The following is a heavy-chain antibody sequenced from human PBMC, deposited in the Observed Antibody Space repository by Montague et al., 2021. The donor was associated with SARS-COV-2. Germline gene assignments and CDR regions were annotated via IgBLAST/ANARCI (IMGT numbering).Heavy chain of an antibody. CDR3: ARGNVWFEELLRYYYYYGMDV. V-gene: IGHV4-59*01. J-gene: IGHJ6*02. Sequence: SETLSLTCTVSGGSISSYYWSWIRQPPGKGLEWIGYIYYSGSTNYNPSLKSRVTISVDTSKNQFSLKLSSVTAADTAVYYCARGNVWFEELLRYYYYYGMDVWGQGTTVTVSS. CDR2: IYYSGST. D-gene: IGHD3-10*01. CDR1: GGSISSYY.